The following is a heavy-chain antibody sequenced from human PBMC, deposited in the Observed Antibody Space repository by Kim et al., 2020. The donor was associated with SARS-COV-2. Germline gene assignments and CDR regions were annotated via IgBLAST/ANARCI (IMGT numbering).Heavy chain of an antibody. D-gene: IGHD2-2*01. CDR2: INAGNGNT. CDR1: GYTFTRFA. Sequence: ASVKVSCKASGYTFTRFAMHWVRQAPGQRLEWMGWINAGNGNTKYSQKFQGRVTITRDTSASTAYMELSSLRSEDTAVYYCARTSYCSTASCPPGYWGQGTLVTVSS. J-gene: IGHJ4*02. V-gene: IGHV1-3*01. CDR3: ARTSYCSTASCPPGY.